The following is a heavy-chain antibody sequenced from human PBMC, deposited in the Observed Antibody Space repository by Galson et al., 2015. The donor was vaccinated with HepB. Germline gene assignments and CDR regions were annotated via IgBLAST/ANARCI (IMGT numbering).Heavy chain of an antibody. D-gene: IGHD3-9*01. Sequence: QSGAEVKKPGESLKISCKGSGYRFSNHWIGWVRQMPGKGLEWMGIIYPIDSDTRYSPSFQGQVTISADKSVSAAYLRWSSLKPSDTAMYYCARTTRDPDDPFDTWGQGRMVTVSS. V-gene: IGHV5-51*01. CDR1: GYRFSNHW. CDR3: ARTTRDPDDPFDT. CDR2: IYPIDSDT. J-gene: IGHJ3*01.